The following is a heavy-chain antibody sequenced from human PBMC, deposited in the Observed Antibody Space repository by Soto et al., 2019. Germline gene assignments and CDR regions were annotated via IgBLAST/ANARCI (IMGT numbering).Heavy chain of an antibody. CDR3: ARASGYCSGGSCPVGWVDP. CDR2: IYHSGST. CDR1: GGSISSGGYS. J-gene: IGHJ5*02. Sequence: QLQLQESGSGLVKPSQTLSLTCAVSGGSISSGGYSWSWIRQPPGKGLEWIGDIYHSGSTYYNPSLMGRVTIPVDRSNKPSSRKLSAVTAADTAVYYCARASGYCSGGSCPVGWVDPWGQGTLVTVSS. V-gene: IGHV4-30-2*01. D-gene: IGHD2-15*01.